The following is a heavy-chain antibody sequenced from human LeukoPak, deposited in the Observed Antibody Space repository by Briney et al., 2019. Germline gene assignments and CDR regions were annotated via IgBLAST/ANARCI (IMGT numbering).Heavy chain of an antibody. CDR1: GLTFSSYV. V-gene: IGHV3-23*01. D-gene: IGHD3-22*01. CDR2: ISGSGGST. J-gene: IGHJ4*02. Sequence: GGSLRLSCTASGLTFSSYVMSWVRQAPGKGLEWVSTISGSGGSTFYADSVRGRFTISRDNSRSTLYLQMNCLRAEDTATYYCSPPRGDSSGYYYVYWGQGTLVTVSS. CDR3: SPPRGDSSGYYYVY.